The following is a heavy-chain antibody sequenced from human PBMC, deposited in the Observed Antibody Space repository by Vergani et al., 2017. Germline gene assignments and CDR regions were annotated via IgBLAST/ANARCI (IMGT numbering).Heavy chain of an antibody. CDR3: ATSKEEDYYDSSGYSFGYYYMDV. V-gene: IGHV3-30*03. Sequence: QVQLVESGGGVVQPGRSLRLSCAASGFTFSSYGMHWVRQAPGKGLEWVAVISYDGSNKYYADSVKGRFTISRDNSKNTLYLQLNSLRAEDTAVYYCATSKEEDYYDSSGYSFGYYYMDVWGKGTTVTVSS. CDR1: GFTFSSYG. D-gene: IGHD3-22*01. J-gene: IGHJ6*03. CDR2: ISYDGSNK.